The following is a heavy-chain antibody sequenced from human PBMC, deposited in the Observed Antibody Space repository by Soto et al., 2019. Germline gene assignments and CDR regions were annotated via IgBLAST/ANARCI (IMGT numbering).Heavy chain of an antibody. Sequence: SETLSLTCTVSGRSIRSYYWSWVRQPPGKGLEWIRYISYSGSTNYNPSLKSRVTISVDTSKNQFSLKLSSVTAADTAFYYCARQGFDYGDSNSFDYWGQGTLVTVSS. CDR1: GRSIRSYY. V-gene: IGHV4-59*08. CDR2: ISYSGST. D-gene: IGHD4-17*01. J-gene: IGHJ4*02. CDR3: ARQGFDYGDSNSFDY.